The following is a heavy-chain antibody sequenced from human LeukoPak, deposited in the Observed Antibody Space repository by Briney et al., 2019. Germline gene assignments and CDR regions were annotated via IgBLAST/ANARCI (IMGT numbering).Heavy chain of an antibody. CDR3: AKLLRGTVVPSYDY. D-gene: IGHD3-10*01. CDR1: GITFGTSA. J-gene: IGHJ4*02. Sequence: PGGSLRLSCAASGITFGTSAMSWVRQAPGKGLEWVSAISGSGGSTYYADSVKGRFTISRDNSKSTLHLQMNSLRVDDTAVYYCAKLLRGTVVPSYDYWGQGTLVTVSS. CDR2: ISGSGGST. V-gene: IGHV3-23*01.